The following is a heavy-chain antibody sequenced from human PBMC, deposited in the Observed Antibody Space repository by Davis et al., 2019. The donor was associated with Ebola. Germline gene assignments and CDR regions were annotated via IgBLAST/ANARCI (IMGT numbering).Heavy chain of an antibody. J-gene: IGHJ6*02. CDR2: IYYSGST. Sequence: SETLSLTCAVYSGSFSGYYWSWIRQPPGKGLEWIGYIYYSGSTYYNPSLKSRVTISVDTSKNQFSLKLSSVTAADTAVYYCATGVLGDYVYYYYGMDVWGQGTTVTVSS. CDR3: ATGVLGDYVYYYYGMDV. D-gene: IGHD4-17*01. V-gene: IGHV4-34*01. CDR1: SGSFSGYY.